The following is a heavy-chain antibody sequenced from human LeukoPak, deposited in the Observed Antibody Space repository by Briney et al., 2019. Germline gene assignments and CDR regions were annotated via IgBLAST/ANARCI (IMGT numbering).Heavy chain of an antibody. V-gene: IGHV4-4*02. D-gene: IGHD3-22*01. CDR1: GGSISSSNW. CDR3: ARVLVVEFSYYMDV. J-gene: IGHJ6*03. Sequence: PSETLSLTCAVSGGSISSSNWWSWVRQPPGKGLEWIGEIYHSGSTNYNPSLKSRVTISVDKSKNQFSLELSSVTAADTAVYYCARVLVVEFSYYMDVWGKGTTVTVSS. CDR2: IYHSGST.